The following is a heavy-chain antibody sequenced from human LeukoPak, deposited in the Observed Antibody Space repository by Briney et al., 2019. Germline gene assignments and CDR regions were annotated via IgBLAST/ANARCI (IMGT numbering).Heavy chain of an antibody. CDR3: AKSTVTTTAAYDI. V-gene: IGHV3-33*06. D-gene: IGHD4-17*01. CDR1: GFTFSSYG. CDR2: IWYDGSKK. J-gene: IGHJ3*02. Sequence: GGSLRLSCAASGFTFSSYGMHWVRQAPGKGLEWVAVIWYDGSKKYYADSVRGRFTISRDISTAILFLQMNSLRGEDTALYYCAKSTVTTTAAYDIWGRGTVVTISS.